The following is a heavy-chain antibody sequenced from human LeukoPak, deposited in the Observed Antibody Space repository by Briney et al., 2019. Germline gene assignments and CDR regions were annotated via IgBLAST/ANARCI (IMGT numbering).Heavy chain of an antibody. Sequence: GRSLRLSCAASGFTFSSYGMHWVRQAPGKGLEWVAVIWYDGSNKYYADSVKGRFTISRDNAKNSLYLQMNSLRAEDTAVYYCARDRGLTPPDYWGQGTLVTVSS. D-gene: IGHD3-22*01. CDR2: IWYDGSNK. CDR3: ARDRGLTPPDY. V-gene: IGHV3-33*01. CDR1: GFTFSSYG. J-gene: IGHJ4*02.